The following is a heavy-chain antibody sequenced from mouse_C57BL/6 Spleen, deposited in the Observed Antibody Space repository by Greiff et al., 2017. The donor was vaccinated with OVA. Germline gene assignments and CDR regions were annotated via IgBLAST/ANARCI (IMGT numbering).Heavy chain of an antibody. CDR2: IYPGSGST. V-gene: IGHV1-55*01. D-gene: IGHD3-2*02. J-gene: IGHJ2*01. CDR3: ARRELRLRY. CDR1: GYTFTSYW. Sequence: QVQLKEPGAELVKPGASVKMSCKASGYTFTSYWITWVKQRPGQGLEWIGDIYPGSGSTNYNEKFKSKATLTVDTSSSTAYMQLSSLTSEDSAVYYCARRELRLRYWGQGTTLTVSS.